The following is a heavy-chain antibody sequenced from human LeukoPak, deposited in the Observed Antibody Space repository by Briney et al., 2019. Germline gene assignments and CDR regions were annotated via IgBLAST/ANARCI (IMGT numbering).Heavy chain of an antibody. D-gene: IGHD6-13*01. CDR2: ISAYNGNT. CDR3: ARVPGIAAAGTLGRTGWFDP. Sequence: ASVKVSCKASGYTFTSYGISWVRQAPGQGLEWMGWISAYNGNTNYAQKLQGRVTMTTDTSTSTAYMELRSLRSDDTAVYYCARVPGIAAAGTLGRTGWFDPRGQGTLVTVSS. J-gene: IGHJ5*02. CDR1: GYTFTSYG. V-gene: IGHV1-18*01.